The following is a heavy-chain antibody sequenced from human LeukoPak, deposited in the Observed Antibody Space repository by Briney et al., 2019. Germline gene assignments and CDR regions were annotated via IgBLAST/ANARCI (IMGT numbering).Heavy chain of an antibody. CDR2: NNPSSGTT. J-gene: IGHJ4*02. CDR3: ARDRGLLYGSSGCLDS. Sequence: ASVKVSCKTSGYTFTSYYMHWVRQAPGQGLEWMGLNNPSSGTTGYAQKFQGRVTMTRDASTSTVYMELSSLTSEDTAVYYCARDRGLLYGSSGCLDSWGQGTLVTVYS. CDR1: GYTFTSYY. D-gene: IGHD6-19*01. V-gene: IGHV1-46*01.